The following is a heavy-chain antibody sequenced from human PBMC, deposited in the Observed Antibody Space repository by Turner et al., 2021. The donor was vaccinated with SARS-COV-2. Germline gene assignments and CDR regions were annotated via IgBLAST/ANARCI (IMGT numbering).Heavy chain of an antibody. D-gene: IGHD6-13*01. CDR1: GFPLARYP. J-gene: IGHJ5*01. CDR2: IRSNGDFT. CDR3: LRYLYSSSWWGPFDS. Sequence: EVLLVESGGGLVQPGGSLRPSWSASGFPLARYPMHWVRQAPGKGVEYVSSIRSNGDFTNYADFVKGRFFISRDNSKSTLYLQMSSLRADDTAVYYWLRYLYSSSWWGPFDSWGQGTQVTVSS. V-gene: IGHV3-64D*06.